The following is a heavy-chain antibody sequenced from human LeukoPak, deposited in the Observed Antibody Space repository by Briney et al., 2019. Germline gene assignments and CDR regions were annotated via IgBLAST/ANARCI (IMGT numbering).Heavy chain of an antibody. V-gene: IGHV1-18*01. CDR3: ARDRQYCSGGSCYFYYYYYYMDV. Sequence: GASVKVSCKASGYTFTSYDISWVRQAPGQGLEWMGWISAYNGNTNYAQKLQGRVTMTTDTSTSTAYMELRSLRSDDTAVYYCARDRQYCSGGSCYFYYYYYYMDVWGKGTTVTVSS. CDR1: GYTFTSYD. D-gene: IGHD2-15*01. CDR2: ISAYNGNT. J-gene: IGHJ6*03.